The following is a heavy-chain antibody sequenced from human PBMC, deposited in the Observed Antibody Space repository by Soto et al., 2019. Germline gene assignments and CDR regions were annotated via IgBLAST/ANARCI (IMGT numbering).Heavy chain of an antibody. CDR2: ISAYNGNT. CDR3: AREWVLDTAMVLRGKGGCYYYGMDV. V-gene: IGHV1-18*01. Sequence: ASVKVSCKASGYTFTSYGISWVRQAPGQGLEWMGWISAYNGNTNYAQKLQGRVTMTTDTSTSTAYMELRSLRSDDTAVYYCAREWVLDTAMVLRGKGGCYYYGMDVWGQGTTVTVSS. CDR1: GYTFTSYG. D-gene: IGHD5-18*01. J-gene: IGHJ6*02.